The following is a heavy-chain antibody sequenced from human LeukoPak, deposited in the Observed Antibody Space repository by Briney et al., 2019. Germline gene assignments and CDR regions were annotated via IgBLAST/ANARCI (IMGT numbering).Heavy chain of an antibody. J-gene: IGHJ4*02. CDR3: ASDVRF. V-gene: IGHV1-69*13. CDR1: GYTFTGYY. Sequence: SVKVSCKASGYTFTGYYMHWVRQAPGQGLEWMGGIIPIFGTANYAQKFQGRVTITADESTSTAYMELSSLRSEDTAVYYCASDVRFWGQGTLVTVSS. CDR2: IIPIFGTA. D-gene: IGHD3-3*01.